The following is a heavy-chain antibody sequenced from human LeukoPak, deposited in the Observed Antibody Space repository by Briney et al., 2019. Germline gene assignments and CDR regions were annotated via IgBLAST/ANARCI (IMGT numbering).Heavy chain of an antibody. CDR3: ARELGVPPDCSSTSCYLDY. V-gene: IGHV1-2*02. CDR1: GYTFTGYY. Sequence: ASVKVSCKASGYTFTGYYMHWVRQAPGQGLEWMGWINPNSGGTNYAQKFQGRVTMTRDMSISTAYMELSRLRSDDTAVYYCARELGVPPDCSSTSCYLDYWGQGTLVTVSS. CDR2: INPNSGGT. D-gene: IGHD2-2*01. J-gene: IGHJ4*02.